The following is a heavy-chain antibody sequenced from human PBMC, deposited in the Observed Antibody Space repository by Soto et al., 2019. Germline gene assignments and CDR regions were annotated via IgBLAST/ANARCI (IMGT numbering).Heavy chain of an antibody. J-gene: IGHJ5*02. Sequence: QLQLQESASGLVTPSQTLSLTCTVSGDSITTGSYAWSWIRQAPGEGLKWIGNIHASGYTSFNTSLKGRVSISVAPSKNLVSLIVMSVPAADTAVYYCARGGALRTNAHVPLDPWGQGRLVTVSS. D-gene: IGHD1-1*01. CDR3: ARGGALRTNAHVPLDP. CDR1: GDSITTGSYA. CDR2: IHASGYT. V-gene: IGHV4-30-2*01.